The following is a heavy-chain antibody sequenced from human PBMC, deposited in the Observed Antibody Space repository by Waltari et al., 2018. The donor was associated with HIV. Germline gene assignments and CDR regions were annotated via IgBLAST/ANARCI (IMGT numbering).Heavy chain of an antibody. CDR2: ISAYNGNT. J-gene: IGHJ5*01. CDR3: ARIVRNWFDS. V-gene: IGHV1-18*01. CDR1: GYNFTNYG. D-gene: IGHD2-15*01. Sequence: QVQLVQSGAEVKKPGASVKVSCKASGYNFTNYGLSWVRQAPGQGLECMGWISAYNGNTKYAQKFQDRVTMTTETSTSTAYMDLRRLRSDDTAVYYCARIVRNWFDSWGQGTLVTVSS.